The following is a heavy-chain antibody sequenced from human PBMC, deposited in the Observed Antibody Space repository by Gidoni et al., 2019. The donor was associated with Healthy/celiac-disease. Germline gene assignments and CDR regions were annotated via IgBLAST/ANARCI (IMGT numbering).Heavy chain of an antibody. V-gene: IGHV3-43*01. Sequence: EVQLVESGGVVVQPGGSLRLSCAASGFTLDDYTMHWVRQAPGKGLEWVSLISWDGGSTYYADSVKGRFTISRDISKNSLYLQMNSLRTEDTALYYCTKGRLGNWNYEFDYWGQGTLVTVSS. CDR2: ISWDGGST. CDR1: GFTLDDYT. CDR3: TKGRLGNWNYEFDY. J-gene: IGHJ4*02. D-gene: IGHD1-7*01.